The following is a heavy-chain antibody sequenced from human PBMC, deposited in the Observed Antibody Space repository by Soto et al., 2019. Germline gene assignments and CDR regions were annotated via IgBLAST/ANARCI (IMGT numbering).Heavy chain of an antibody. Sequence: PSETLSLTCTVSGGSISSGGYYWSWIRQHPGKGLEWIGYIYYSGSTYYNPSLKSRVTMSVDTSKNQFSLKLSSVTAADTAVYYCASGLYDSSGYYPTGYYYYGMDVWGHGTTVTVSS. D-gene: IGHD3-22*01. J-gene: IGHJ6*02. V-gene: IGHV4-31*03. CDR3: ASGLYDSSGYYPTGYYYYGMDV. CDR2: IYYSGST. CDR1: GGSISSGGYY.